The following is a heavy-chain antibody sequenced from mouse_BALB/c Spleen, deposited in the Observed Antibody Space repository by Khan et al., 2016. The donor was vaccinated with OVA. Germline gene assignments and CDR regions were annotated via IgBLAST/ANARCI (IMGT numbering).Heavy chain of an antibody. D-gene: IGHD2-5*01. CDR3: ARSKGGDFDY. V-gene: IGHV3-2*02. CDR2: ISYSGNT. J-gene: IGHJ2*01. Sequence: EVQLQESGPGLVKPSQSLSLTCTVTGYSITSDYAWNWIRQFPGNNLEWMGYISYSGNTKYTPSLKSRISITRDTSKNQFFLQLNSVTIEDTATYYGARSKGGDFDYWGQGTTLTVAS. CDR1: GYSITSDYA.